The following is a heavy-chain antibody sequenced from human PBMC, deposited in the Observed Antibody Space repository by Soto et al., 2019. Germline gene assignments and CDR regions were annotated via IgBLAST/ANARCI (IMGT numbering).Heavy chain of an antibody. CDR2: INAGNGNT. J-gene: IGHJ4*02. CDR3: ARSIVVVTALDY. D-gene: IGHD2-21*02. V-gene: IGHV1-3*05. Sequence: QVQLVQSGAEEKKPGASVKVSCKASGYTFTSYAMHWLRQAPGQRLEWMGWINAGNGNTKYSQKFQGRGTITRDTSASTAYMELSSLRSEDTAVYYCARSIVVVTALDYWGQGTLVTVSS. CDR1: GYTFTSYA.